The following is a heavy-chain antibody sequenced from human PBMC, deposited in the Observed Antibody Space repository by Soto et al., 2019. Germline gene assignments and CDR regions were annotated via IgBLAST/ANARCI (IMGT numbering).Heavy chain of an antibody. CDR2: IWVDGSDK. D-gene: IGHD2-15*01. CDR3: ARLYCSASSCYSVGAFDI. Sequence: QVQLVESGGGVVQPGRSLRLSCEASGFTFSTYGMHWVRQAPGKGLEWVALIWVDGSDKYYTESVKGRFTISRDNSRSTVYLQMNSLRAEDTAVYYCARLYCSASSCYSVGAFDIRGQGTMVTVTS. CDR1: GFTFSTYG. J-gene: IGHJ3*02. V-gene: IGHV3-33*01.